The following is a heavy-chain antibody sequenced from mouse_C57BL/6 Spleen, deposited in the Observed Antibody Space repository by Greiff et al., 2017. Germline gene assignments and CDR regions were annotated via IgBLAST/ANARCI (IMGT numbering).Heavy chain of an antibody. J-gene: IGHJ3*01. CDR1: GYTFTDYE. CDR3: TLDYYGSSIAWFAY. V-gene: IGHV1-15*01. Sequence: QVQLQQSGAELVRPGASVTLSCKASGYTFTDYEMHWVKQTPVHGLEWIGAIDPETGGTAYNQKFKGKAILTADKSSSTAYMELRSLTSEDSAVYYCTLDYYGSSIAWFAYWGQGTLDTGYA. D-gene: IGHD1-1*01. CDR2: IDPETGGT.